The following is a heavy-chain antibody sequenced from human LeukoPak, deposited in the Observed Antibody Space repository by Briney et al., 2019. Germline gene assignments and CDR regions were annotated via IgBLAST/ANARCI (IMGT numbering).Heavy chain of an antibody. D-gene: IGHD1-1*01. V-gene: IGHV3-48*04. Sequence: PGGSLRLSCGASGFTFSGYAMTWIRQVPGKGLEWISYISSRSSTEYFADSVKGRFTISRDNAKNSLYLQMSGLRAEDTAVYYCPRDFSNWAPSASLDYWGQGTLVTVSS. J-gene: IGHJ4*02. CDR2: ISSRSSTE. CDR1: GFTFSGYA. CDR3: PRDFSNWAPSASLDY.